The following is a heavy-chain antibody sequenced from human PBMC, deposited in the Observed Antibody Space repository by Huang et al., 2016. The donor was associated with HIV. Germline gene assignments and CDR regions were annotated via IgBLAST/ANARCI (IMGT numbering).Heavy chain of an antibody. CDR1: GGSISSYY. Sequence: QVQLQESGPGLVKPSETLSLTCTVSGGSISSYYLSWIRQPPGKGLEWIGYMYYSGSTNYDPSLKSRVTIAVDTSKNQFSLKLSSVTAADTAVYYCARSHSIHWGFNWFDPWGQGTLVTVSS. CDR2: MYYSGST. J-gene: IGHJ5*02. D-gene: IGHD7-27*01. CDR3: ARSHSIHWGFNWFDP. V-gene: IGHV4-59*01.